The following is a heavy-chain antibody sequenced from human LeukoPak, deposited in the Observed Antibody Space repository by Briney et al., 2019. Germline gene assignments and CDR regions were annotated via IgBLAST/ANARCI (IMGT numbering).Heavy chain of an antibody. CDR3: ARELYDPNWFDP. D-gene: IGHD1-1*01. Sequence: SETLSLTCTVSGGSISSYYWSWIRQPAGKGLEWIGRIYTSGSTNYNPSLKSRVTISVDTSKNQFSLKLSSVTAADTAVYYCARELYDPNWFDPWGQGTLVTVSS. V-gene: IGHV4-4*07. CDR2: IYTSGST. J-gene: IGHJ5*02. CDR1: GGSISSYY.